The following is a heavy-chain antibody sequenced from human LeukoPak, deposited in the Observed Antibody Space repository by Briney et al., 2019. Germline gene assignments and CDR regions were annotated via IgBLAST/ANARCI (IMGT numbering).Heavy chain of an antibody. CDR2: IKEDGTEK. CDR3: ARDSGSPFFGGDCSIFDP. CDR1: GFIFTDYW. D-gene: IGHD2-21*02. V-gene: IGHV3-7*01. J-gene: IGHJ5*02. Sequence: GGSLRLSCAASGFIFTDYWMYWVRQAPGKGLAWVANIKEDGTEKNYVDSVKGRFTISRDNAKNSVYLQMNSLRVEDTAVYYWARDSGSPFFGGDCSIFDPWGQGTLVTSPQ.